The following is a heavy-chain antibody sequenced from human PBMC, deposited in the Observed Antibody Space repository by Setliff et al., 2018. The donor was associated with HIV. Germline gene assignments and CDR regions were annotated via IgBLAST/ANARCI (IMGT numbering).Heavy chain of an antibody. CDR1: GGTFSSYA. V-gene: IGHV1-69*13. CDR3: VTGPPIATTAYRTQYFQH. CDR2: IIPIFSTA. D-gene: IGHD3-16*01. J-gene: IGHJ1*01. Sequence: SVKVSCKTSGGTFSSYAISWVRQAPGQGLEWMGDIIPIFSTANYAQKFQGRVTFTAGESSSTASMELSSLRSEDTAVYFCVTGPPIATTAYRTQYFQHWGQGTLVTVSS.